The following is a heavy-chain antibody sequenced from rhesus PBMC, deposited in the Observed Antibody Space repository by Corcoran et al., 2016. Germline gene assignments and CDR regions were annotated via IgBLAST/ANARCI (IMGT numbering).Heavy chain of an antibody. CDR1: GGSSSSNY. J-gene: IGHJ4*01. CDR3: AREAITRMITGYYYTHFDY. Sequence: QVQLQESGPGLVKPSETLSLTCAVSGGSSSSNYWSRIRQPPGKGLEWIGRSYGSGGSTDSNPSLKSRVTISTDTSKNQFSLKLSSVTAADTAVYYCAREAITRMITGYYYTHFDYWGQGFLVTVSS. D-gene: IGHD3S6*01. CDR2: SYGSGGST. V-gene: IGHV4-160*01.